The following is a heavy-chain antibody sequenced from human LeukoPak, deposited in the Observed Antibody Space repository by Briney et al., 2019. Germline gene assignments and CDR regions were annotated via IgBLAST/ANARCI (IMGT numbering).Heavy chain of an antibody. CDR3: ARGRWGIAAAGTLNWFDP. CDR1: GYTFTSYD. Sequence: GASVKVSCKASGYTFTSYDINWVRQATGQGLEWMGWMNPNSGNTGYAQKFRGRVTMTRNTSISTAYMELSSLRSEDTAVYYCARGRWGIAAAGTLNWFDPWGQGTLVTVS. V-gene: IGHV1-8*01. D-gene: IGHD6-13*01. J-gene: IGHJ5*02. CDR2: MNPNSGNT.